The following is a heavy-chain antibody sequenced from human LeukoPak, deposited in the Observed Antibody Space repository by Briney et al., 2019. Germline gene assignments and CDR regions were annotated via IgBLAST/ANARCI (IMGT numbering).Heavy chain of an antibody. CDR2: TSNKADSYTT. CDR3: TGHYFSD. D-gene: IGHD2-15*01. J-gene: IGHJ4*02. Sequence: PGGSLRLSCAASGFTIIDHYMDWVRPAPGGGMEWIGRTSNKADSYTTYYAASVRGRFSISRDDSKNLLYLQMNSLKAEDTAVYYCTGHYFSDWGQGTLVTVS. CDR1: GFTIIDHY. V-gene: IGHV3-72*01.